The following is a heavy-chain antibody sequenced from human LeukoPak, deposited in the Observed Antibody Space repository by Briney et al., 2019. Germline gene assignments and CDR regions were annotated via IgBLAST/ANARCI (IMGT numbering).Heavy chain of an antibody. D-gene: IGHD3-10*01. Sequence: GGSLRLSCAASGFTFSSYAMSWVRQAPGKGLEWVSAISGSGGSTYYADSVKGRFTISRDNSKNTLYLQMNSLRAEDTAVYYCAKGAVITMVRGVTSAHFDYWGQGTLVTVSS. V-gene: IGHV3-23*01. CDR1: GFTFSSYA. CDR2: ISGSGGST. CDR3: AKGAVITMVRGVTSAHFDY. J-gene: IGHJ4*02.